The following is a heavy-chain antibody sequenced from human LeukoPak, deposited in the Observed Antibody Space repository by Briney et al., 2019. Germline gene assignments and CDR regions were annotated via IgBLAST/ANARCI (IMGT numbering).Heavy chain of an antibody. D-gene: IGHD6-13*01. CDR2: IKQDGSDK. Sequence: GGSLRLSCAASGFTFSSYWMNWVRQAPGKGLEWVANIKQDGSDKYYVDSVKGRFTISRDNAKNSLNLQMNSLRAEDTAVYYCAIIPRAAAGPSARSPFHYWGQGTLVTVSS. V-gene: IGHV3-7*01. J-gene: IGHJ4*02. CDR1: GFTFSSYW. CDR3: AIIPRAAAGPSARSPFHY.